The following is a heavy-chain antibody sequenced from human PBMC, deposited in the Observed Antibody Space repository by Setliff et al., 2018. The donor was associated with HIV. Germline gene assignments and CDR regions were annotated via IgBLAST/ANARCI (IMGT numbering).Heavy chain of an antibody. D-gene: IGHD3-10*01. CDR3: ATSPAGEILGSRPFYFDY. Sequence: PSETLSLTCAVYGGSFSGYYWSWIRQPPGKGLEWIGEINHSGSTNYNPSLKSRVTIPVDTSKNQFSLKMRSVTAADTAVYYCATSPAGEILGSRPFYFDYWGQGTLVTV. CDR1: GGSFSGYY. V-gene: IGHV4-34*01. CDR2: INHSGST. J-gene: IGHJ4*02.